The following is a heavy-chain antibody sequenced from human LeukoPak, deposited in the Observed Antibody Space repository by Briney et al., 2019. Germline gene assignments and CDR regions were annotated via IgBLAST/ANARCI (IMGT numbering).Heavy chain of an antibody. D-gene: IGHD6-6*01. CDR1: GFTFSSYA. J-gene: IGHJ4*02. Sequence: GRSLRLSCAASGFTFSSYAMHWVRQAPGKGLEWVAFIRYDGSNKYYADSVKGRFTISRDNSKNTLYLQMNSLRAEDTAVYYCAKEGPDYSSSSLFDYWGQGTLVTVSS. V-gene: IGHV3-30*02. CDR2: IRYDGSNK. CDR3: AKEGPDYSSSSLFDY.